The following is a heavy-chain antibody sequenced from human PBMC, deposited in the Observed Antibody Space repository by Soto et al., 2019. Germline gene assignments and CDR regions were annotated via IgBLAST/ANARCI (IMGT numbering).Heavy chain of an antibody. D-gene: IGHD4-17*01. CDR3: ARTPTPGDFDY. J-gene: IGHJ4*02. CDR2: IYYSGST. CDR1: GGSMSSGDYY. Sequence: QVQLQESGPGLVAPSQTLSLTCTVSGGSMSSGDYYWSWIRQLPGKGLEWIGYIYYSGSTYYNPSLQSRVTISVDTSKNQFSLKLRSVTATDTAVYYCARTPTPGDFDYWGQGTLVTVSP. V-gene: IGHV4-31*03.